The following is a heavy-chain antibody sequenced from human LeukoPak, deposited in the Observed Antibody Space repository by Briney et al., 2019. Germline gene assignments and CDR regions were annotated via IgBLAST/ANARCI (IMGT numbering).Heavy chain of an antibody. D-gene: IGHD3-10*01. CDR1: GGSVSSGSYY. CDR2: IYYSGSA. J-gene: IGHJ5*02. Sequence: SETLSLTCTVSGGSVSSGSYYWSWIRQPPGKGLEWIGYIYYSGSAKYNPSLKSRVTISVDTSQNQFSLKLTSATAADTAVYYCARGFGDWGLSWFDPWGQGTLVTVSS. CDR3: ARGFGDWGLSWFDP. V-gene: IGHV4-61*01.